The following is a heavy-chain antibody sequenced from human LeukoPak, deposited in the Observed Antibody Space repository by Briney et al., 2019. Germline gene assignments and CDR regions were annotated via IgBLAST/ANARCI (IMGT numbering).Heavy chain of an antibody. CDR3: AKDGTPGYSYGRRDGYNYFDY. Sequence: GGSLMLSCAASGFTVSSNYMSWVRPAPGKGLEWVSLIYSAGGTYYADSVKGRFTISRDNSKNTLYLQMNSLRAEDTAVYYCAKDGTPGYSYGRRDGYNYFDYWGQGTLVTVSS. D-gene: IGHD5-24*01. CDR1: GFTVSSNY. CDR2: IYSAGGT. J-gene: IGHJ4*02. V-gene: IGHV3-66*01.